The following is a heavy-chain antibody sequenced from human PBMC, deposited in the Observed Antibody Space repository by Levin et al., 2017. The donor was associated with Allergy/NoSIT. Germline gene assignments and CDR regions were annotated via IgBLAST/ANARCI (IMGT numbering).Heavy chain of an antibody. CDR2: ISSYNGNT. J-gene: IGHJ4*02. Sequence: ASLKVSCQASGYTFNIYGIVWVRQAPGQGLEWMGWISSYNGNTDYAQNLQDRITMTTDTSTSTVYMELRSLRSDDTAMYYCARVEYHDSSGYYGYWGQGTQVTVSS. CDR1: GYTFNIYG. V-gene: IGHV1-18*01. CDR3: ARVEYHDSSGYYGY. D-gene: IGHD3-22*01.